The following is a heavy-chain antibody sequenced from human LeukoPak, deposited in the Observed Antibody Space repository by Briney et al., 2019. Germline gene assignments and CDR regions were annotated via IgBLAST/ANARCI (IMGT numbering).Heavy chain of an antibody. V-gene: IGHV3-48*01. J-gene: IGHJ4*02. Sequence: GGSLRLSCAPSGFALSSYSMNWVRQAPGKGLEWVAFIDTTSRTMYYAGSVEGRFSISRDNAKNSLFLQMNSLRVEDTAVYYCVRDRVGGSLDYWGQGTLVTVSS. CDR1: GFALSSYS. CDR2: IDTTSRTM. CDR3: VRDRVGGSLDY. D-gene: IGHD1-26*01.